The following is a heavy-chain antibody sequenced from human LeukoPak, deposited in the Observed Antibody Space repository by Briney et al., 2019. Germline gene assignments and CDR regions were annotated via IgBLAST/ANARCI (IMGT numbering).Heavy chain of an antibody. D-gene: IGHD3-10*01. V-gene: IGHV3-23*01. CDR1: GFSFHIYA. CDR3: AKALSEGRDSGSYYNVWFDT. Sequence: GGSLRLSCAASGFSFHIYAMSWVRQVPGKGLEWVSAITARGGSTYYADSVKGRFTISRDNSKNTLYLQMNSLRAEDTAVYHCAKALSEGRDSGSYYNVWFDTWGQGTRVTVSS. CDR2: ITARGGST. J-gene: IGHJ5*02.